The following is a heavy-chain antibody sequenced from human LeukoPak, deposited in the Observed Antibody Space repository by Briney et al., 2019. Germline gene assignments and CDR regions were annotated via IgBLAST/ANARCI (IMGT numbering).Heavy chain of an antibody. V-gene: IGHV3-74*01. J-gene: IGHJ4*02. Sequence: QTGGSLRLSCAASGFTFSSYWMHWVRQAPGKGLVWVSRINSDGSSTSYADSVKGRFTISRDNAKSTLYLQMNSLRAEDTAAYYCARDLSGFWSGWEYYFDYWGQGTLVTVSS. D-gene: IGHD3-3*01. CDR1: GFTFSSYW. CDR3: ARDLSGFWSGWEYYFDY. CDR2: INSDGSST.